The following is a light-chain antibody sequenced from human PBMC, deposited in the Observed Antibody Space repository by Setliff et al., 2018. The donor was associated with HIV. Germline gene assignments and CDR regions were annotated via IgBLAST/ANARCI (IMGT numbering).Light chain of an antibody. CDR3: CSYAGSVTSDG. J-gene: IGLJ1*01. V-gene: IGLV2-23*01. Sequence: QSALTQPASVSGSPGQSVTISCTGISSDVGPYKLVSWYQQHPGKAPKFIIYEATERPSGVSNRFSGSKSGNTASLTISGLQPEDEADYYCCSYAGSVTSDGFGTWTKVTV. CDR2: EAT. CDR1: SSDVGPYKL.